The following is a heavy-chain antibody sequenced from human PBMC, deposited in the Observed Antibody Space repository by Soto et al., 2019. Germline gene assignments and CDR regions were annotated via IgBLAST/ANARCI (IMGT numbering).Heavy chain of an antibody. CDR3: ARDPGSGYYDSSGNSYYYGMDV. CDR1: GGSISSYY. V-gene: IGHV4-59*01. Sequence: PSETLSLTCTVSGGSISSYYWSWIRQPPGKXLEWIGYIYYSGSTNYNPSLKSRVTISVDTSKNQFSLKLSSVTAADTAVYYCARDPGSGYYDSSGNSYYYGMDVWGQGTTVTVSS. CDR2: IYYSGST. J-gene: IGHJ6*02. D-gene: IGHD3-22*01.